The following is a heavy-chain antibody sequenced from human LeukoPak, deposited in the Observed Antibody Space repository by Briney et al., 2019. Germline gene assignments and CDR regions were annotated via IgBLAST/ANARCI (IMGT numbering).Heavy chain of an antibody. V-gene: IGHV1-45*02. CDR2: ITPFNGNT. CDR3: ANGPDGYNTY. D-gene: IGHD5-24*01. CDR1: GYTFTGYY. J-gene: IGHJ4*02. Sequence: SVKVSCKASGYTFTGYYMHWVRQAPGQALEWMGWITPFNGNTNYAQKFQDRVTITRDRSMTTAYMELSSLRSEDTAMYYCANGPDGYNTYWGQGTLVTVSS.